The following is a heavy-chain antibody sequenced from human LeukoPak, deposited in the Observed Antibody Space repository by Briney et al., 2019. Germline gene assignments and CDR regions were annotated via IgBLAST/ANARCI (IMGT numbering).Heavy chain of an antibody. CDR2: IRGSGGST. V-gene: IGHV3-23*01. CDR3: AKDIYGDYGGVDY. D-gene: IGHD4-17*01. Sequence: GGSLRLSCVASGFTFSSYAMSWVRQAPGKGLEWVSGIRGSGGSTYYADSVKRWFTTSGDKYKNMLDQQMNSLRAEDTAVYYCAKDIYGDYGGVDYWGQGTLVSVSS. CDR1: GFTFSSYA. J-gene: IGHJ4*02.